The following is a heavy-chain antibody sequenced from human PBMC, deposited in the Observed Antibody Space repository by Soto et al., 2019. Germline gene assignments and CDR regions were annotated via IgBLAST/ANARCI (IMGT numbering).Heavy chain of an antibody. J-gene: IGHJ4*02. CDR3: ARDLSGYVPFDY. D-gene: IGHD5-12*01. CDR2: INWNGGST. V-gene: IGHV3-20*04. Sequence: GGSLRVSCAASGFTFDDYGMSWVRQAPGKGLEWVSGINWNGGSTGYADSVKGRFTISRDNAKNSLYLQMNSLRAEDTALYYCARDLSGYVPFDYWGQGTLVTVSS. CDR1: GFTFDDYG.